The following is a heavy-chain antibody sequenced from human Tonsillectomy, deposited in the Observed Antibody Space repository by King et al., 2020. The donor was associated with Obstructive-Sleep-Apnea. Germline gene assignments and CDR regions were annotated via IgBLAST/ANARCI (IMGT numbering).Heavy chain of an antibody. Sequence: VQLVESGGGLVQPGRSLRLSCTASGFTCGDYAMSWFRQAPGKGLEWVGCIRSKAYGGTTEYAASVKGRFTISRDDSKSIAYLQMNSLKTEDPAVYYCTRGGGYDFWSGYNLDYWGQGTLVTVSS. CDR3: TRGGGYDFWSGYNLDY. V-gene: IGHV3-49*03. CDR2: IRSKAYGGTT. J-gene: IGHJ4*02. CDR1: GFTCGDYA. D-gene: IGHD3-3*01.